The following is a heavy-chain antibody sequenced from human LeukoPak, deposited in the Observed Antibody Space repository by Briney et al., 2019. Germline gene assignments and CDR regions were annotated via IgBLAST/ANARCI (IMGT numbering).Heavy chain of an antibody. V-gene: IGHV1-18*01. Sequence: GASVKVSCKASGYTFTSYGISWVQQAPGQGLEWMGWISAYNGNTNYAQKLQGRVTMTTDTSTSTAYMELRSLRSDDTAVYYCARDPRGRYYYDSSGYSSLDYWGQGTLVTVSS. CDR1: GYTFTSYG. D-gene: IGHD3-22*01. CDR2: ISAYNGNT. CDR3: ARDPRGRYYYDSSGYSSLDY. J-gene: IGHJ4*02.